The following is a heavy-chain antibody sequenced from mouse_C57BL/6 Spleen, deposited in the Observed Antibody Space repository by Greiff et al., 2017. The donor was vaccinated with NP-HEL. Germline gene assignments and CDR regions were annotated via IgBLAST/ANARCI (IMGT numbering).Heavy chain of an antibody. Sequence: EVQLQQSGPELVKPGASVKIPCKASGYTFTDYNMDWVKQSHGKSLEWIGDITPNNGGTIYNQKFKGKATLTVDKSSSTAYMELRSLTSEDTAVYYCARGEGLIYYDYDNYAMDYWGQGTSVTVSS. D-gene: IGHD2-4*01. CDR1: GYTFTDYN. CDR3: ARGEGLIYYDYDNYAMDY. V-gene: IGHV1-18*01. CDR2: ITPNNGGT. J-gene: IGHJ4*01.